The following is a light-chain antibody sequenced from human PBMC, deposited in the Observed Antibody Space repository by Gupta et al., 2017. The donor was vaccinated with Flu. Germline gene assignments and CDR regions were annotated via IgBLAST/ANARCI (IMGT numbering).Light chain of an antibody. CDR1: QDISNY. CDR2: DAS. CDR3: QQEDNLPIT. J-gene: IGKJ4*01. V-gene: IGKV1-33*01. Sequence: DIQMTQSPSSLSASVGDRVTITCQASQDISNYLNWYQQKPGKAPKLLIYDASNVETGVPSRFSGSGSGTDFTFTISSLQPEDIATYYCQQEDNLPITFGGGTKVEIK.